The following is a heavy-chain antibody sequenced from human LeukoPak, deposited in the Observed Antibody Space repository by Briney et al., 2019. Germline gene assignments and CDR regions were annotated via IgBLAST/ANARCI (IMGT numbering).Heavy chain of an antibody. D-gene: IGHD1-20*01. Sequence: GGSLRLSCAASGFTFSSYSMNWVRQAPGKGLEWVSSISSSSSSYIYYADSVKGRFTISRDNAKNSLYLQMNSLRAEDTAVYYCARPQYNWNDGDAFDIWGQGTMVTVSS. V-gene: IGHV3-21*01. CDR3: ARPQYNWNDGDAFDI. CDR1: GFTFSSYS. CDR2: ISSSSSSYI. J-gene: IGHJ3*02.